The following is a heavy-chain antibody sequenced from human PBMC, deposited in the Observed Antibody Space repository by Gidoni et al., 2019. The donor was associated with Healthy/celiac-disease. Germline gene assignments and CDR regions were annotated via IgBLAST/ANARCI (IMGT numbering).Heavy chain of an antibody. CDR3: AREVGAIGGFDY. V-gene: IGHV3-30-3*01. CDR1: GFTFSSYA. J-gene: IGHJ4*02. Sequence: QVQLVESGGGVVQPGRSLRLSCAASGFTFSSYAMHWVRQAPGKGLEWVAVISYDGSNKYYADSVKGRFTISRDKSKNTLYLQMNSLRAEDTAVYYCAREVGAIGGFDYWGQGTLVTVSS. CDR2: ISYDGSNK. D-gene: IGHD1-26*01.